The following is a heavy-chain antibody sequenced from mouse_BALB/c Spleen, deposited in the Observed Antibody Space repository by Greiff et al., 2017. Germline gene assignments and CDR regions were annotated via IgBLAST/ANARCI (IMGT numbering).Heavy chain of an antibody. V-gene: IGHV1-82*01. Sequence: QVQLQQSGPELVKPGASVKISCKASGYAFSSSWMNWVKQRPGQGLEWIGRIYPGDGDTNYNGKFKGKATLTADKSSSTAYMQLSSLTSVDSAVYFCAREGGNGPYYYGSNAMDYWGQGTSVTVSS. CDR2: IYPGDGDT. D-gene: IGHD1-1*01. CDR1: GYAFSSSW. J-gene: IGHJ4*01. CDR3: AREGGNGPYYYGSNAMDY.